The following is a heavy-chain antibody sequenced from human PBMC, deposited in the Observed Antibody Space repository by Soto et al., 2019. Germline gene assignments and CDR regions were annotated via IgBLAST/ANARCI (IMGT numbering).Heavy chain of an antibody. D-gene: IGHD2-2*01. V-gene: IGHV3-11*05. CDR2: ISSSSSYT. Sequence: GGSLRLSCAASGFTFSDYYMSWIRQAPGKGLEWVSYISSSSSYTNYADSVKGRFTISRDHSRNTLYLQMNSLRVEDTAVYYCAREVFCSSSSCQVRYGMDVWGQGTTVTVSS. CDR1: GFTFSDYY. CDR3: AREVFCSSSSCQVRYGMDV. J-gene: IGHJ6*02.